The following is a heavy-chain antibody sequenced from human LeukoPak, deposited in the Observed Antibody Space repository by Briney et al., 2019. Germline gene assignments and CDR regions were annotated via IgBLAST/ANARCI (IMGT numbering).Heavy chain of an antibody. J-gene: IGHJ4*02. CDR1: GFTFSRYW. D-gene: IGHD4-17*01. Sequence: GGSLRLSCAASGFTFSRYWMTWVRQAPGKGLEWVASVNEDGSGKHYVDSVKGRFTISRDNAQKSVYLEMNSLRAEDTAVYYCARAVTSTEGYWGQGTLVTVSS. V-gene: IGHV3-7*03. CDR3: ARAVTSTEGY. CDR2: VNEDGSGK.